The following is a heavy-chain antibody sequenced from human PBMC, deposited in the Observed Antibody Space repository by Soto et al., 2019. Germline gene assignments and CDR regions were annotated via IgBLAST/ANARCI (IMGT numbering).Heavy chain of an antibody. CDR3: AKDLDFPDYYVSSGSYYFDY. J-gene: IGHJ4*02. CDR2: ISGSGGST. Sequence: LRLSCAASGFTFSSYAMSWVRQAPGKGLEWVSAISGSGGSTYYADSVKGRFTISRDNSKNTLYLQMNSLRAEDTAVYYCAKDLDFPDYYVSSGSYYFDYWGQGTLVTVSS. V-gene: IGHV3-23*01. D-gene: IGHD3-22*01. CDR1: GFTFSSYA.